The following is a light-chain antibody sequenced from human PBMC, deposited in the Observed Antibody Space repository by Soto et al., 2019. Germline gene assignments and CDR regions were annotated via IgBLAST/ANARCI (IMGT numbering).Light chain of an antibody. CDR2: EGS. CDR3: CSYAGSSTLYV. V-gene: IGLV2-23*01. Sequence: VLTQPASVSGSPGQSITISCTGTSSDVGSYNLVSWYQQHPGKAPKLMIYEGSKRPSGVSNRFSGSKSGNTASLTISGLQAEDEADYYCCSYAGSSTLYVFGTGTKVTVL. J-gene: IGLJ1*01. CDR1: SSDVGSYNL.